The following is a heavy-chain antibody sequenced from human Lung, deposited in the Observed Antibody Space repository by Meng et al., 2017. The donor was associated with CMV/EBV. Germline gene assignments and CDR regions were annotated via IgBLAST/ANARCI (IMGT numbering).Heavy chain of an antibody. CDR3: ARPDDSSGWYMPFDY. D-gene: IGHD6-19*01. CDR1: GGSISSSSYY. J-gene: IGHJ4*02. CDR2: IYYSGST. V-gene: IGHV4-39*01. Sequence: SXTLSLXCTVSGGSISSSSYYWGWIRQPPGKGLEWIGSIYYSGSTYYNPSLKSRVTISVDTSKNQFSLKLSSVTAADTAVYYCARPDDSSGWYMPFDYWGQETLVTVSS.